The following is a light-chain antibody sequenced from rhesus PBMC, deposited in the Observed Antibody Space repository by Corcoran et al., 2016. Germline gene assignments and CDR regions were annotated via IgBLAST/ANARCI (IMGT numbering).Light chain of an antibody. V-gene: IGKV1-38*01. J-gene: IGKJ4*01. CDR3: QQCSSNPPT. CDR2: DAS. CDR1: QGISSY. Sequence: DIQLTQSPSSLSASVGDTVTITFRASQGISSYLAWYQPKSGKAPKVLVSDASILQSGVPSRFRGRGSGTEFNLPISSMKPEDFASYHCQQCSSNPPTFGGGTKVEIK.